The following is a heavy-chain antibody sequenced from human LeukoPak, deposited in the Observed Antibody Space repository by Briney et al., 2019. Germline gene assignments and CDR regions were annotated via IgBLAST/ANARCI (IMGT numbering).Heavy chain of an antibody. D-gene: IGHD3-16*01. V-gene: IGHV3-48*01. CDR3: ARVRGD. Sequence: GGSLRLSCAASGFTVSSNYMSWVRQAPGKGLEWVSYISSSSSTIYYADSVKGRFTISRDNAKNSLYLQMNSLRAEDTAVYYCARVRGDWGQGTLVTVSS. CDR2: ISSSSSTI. J-gene: IGHJ4*02. CDR1: GFTVSSNY.